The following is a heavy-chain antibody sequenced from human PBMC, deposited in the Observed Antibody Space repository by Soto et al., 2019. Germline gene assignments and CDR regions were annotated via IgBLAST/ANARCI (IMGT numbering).Heavy chain of an antibody. J-gene: IGHJ6*02. Sequence: PGESLRISSQGSGYRFISYLIVLVLPMPGKGLEWMGIIYPGDSDTRYSPSFQGQVTISADKSISTAYLQWSSLKASDTAMYYCASGGRKQIAPYYYGMDVWGQGTTVNVSS. V-gene: IGHV5-51*01. CDR1: GYRFISYL. CDR2: IYPGDSDT. CDR3: ASGGRKQIAPYYYGMDV. D-gene: IGHD3-16*01.